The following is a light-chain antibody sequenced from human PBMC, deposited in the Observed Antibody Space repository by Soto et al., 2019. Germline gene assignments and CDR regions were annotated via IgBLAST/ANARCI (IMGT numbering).Light chain of an antibody. CDR1: QSISEF. Sequence: DIQMTQSPSTLSASVGDRVTIACRASQSISEFLAWYQRKPGKAPDLLIYDASNLETGVPSRFSGSGSGTDFTLTITSLQPDDFASYYCQQYSGYPLTFGGGTRVEIK. J-gene: IGKJ4*01. V-gene: IGKV1-5*01. CDR2: DAS. CDR3: QQYSGYPLT.